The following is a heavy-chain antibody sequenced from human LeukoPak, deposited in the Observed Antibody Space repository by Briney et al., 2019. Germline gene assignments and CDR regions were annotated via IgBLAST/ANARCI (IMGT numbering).Heavy chain of an antibody. J-gene: IGHJ3*02. Sequence: SETLSLTCTVSGASISSRGYYWSWIRQPPGKGLAWIGYMYYDGNNYYNPSLRSRVTMSLDRSKNQFSLKLSSVTAADTAVFYCARMVGFCSGTSCSGGTFDIWGQGTMVTVSS. CDR1: GASISSRGYY. CDR3: ARMVGFCSGTSCSGGTFDI. V-gene: IGHV4-30-2*01. CDR2: MYYDGNN. D-gene: IGHD2-2*01.